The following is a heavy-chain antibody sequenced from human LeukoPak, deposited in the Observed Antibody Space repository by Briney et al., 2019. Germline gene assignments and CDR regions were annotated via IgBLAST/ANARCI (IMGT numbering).Heavy chain of an antibody. CDR2: IYHSGST. V-gene: IGHV4-30-2*01. J-gene: IGHJ4*02. CDR3: ARESSSGGFGY. D-gene: IGHD6-6*01. Sequence: LRLSCAASGFTFSSYSMNWVRQAPGKGLEWIGYIYHSGSTYYNPSLKSRVTISVDRSKNQFSLKLSSVTAADTAVYYCARESSSGGFGYWGQGTLVTVSS. CDR1: GFTFSSYS.